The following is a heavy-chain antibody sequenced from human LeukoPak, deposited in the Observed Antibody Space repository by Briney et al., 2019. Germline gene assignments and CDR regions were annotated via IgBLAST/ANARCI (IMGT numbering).Heavy chain of an antibody. CDR1: GFTFSSYG. D-gene: IGHD3-22*01. CDR3: AKVPDYYDVWVDY. CDR2: ISYDGSNK. Sequence: GRSLRLSCAASGFTFSSYGMHWVRQAPGKGLEWVAVISYDGSNKYYADSVKGRFTISRDNSKNTLYLQMNSLRAEDTAVYYCAKVPDYYDVWVDYWGQGTLVTVSS. V-gene: IGHV3-30*18. J-gene: IGHJ4*02.